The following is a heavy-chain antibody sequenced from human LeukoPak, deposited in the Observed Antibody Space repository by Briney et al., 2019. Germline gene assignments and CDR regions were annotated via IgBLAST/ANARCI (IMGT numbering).Heavy chain of an antibody. D-gene: IGHD6-19*01. Sequence: ASETLSLTCTVSGGSIRSSYYYWGWIRQPPGKGLEWIGSIYDSGSTYYNPSLKSRVTISVDKSKNQFSLKLSSVTAADTAVYYCAREAGFFDYWGQGTLVTVSS. V-gene: IGHV4-39*07. CDR1: GGSIRSSYYY. J-gene: IGHJ4*02. CDR2: IYDSGST. CDR3: AREAGFFDY.